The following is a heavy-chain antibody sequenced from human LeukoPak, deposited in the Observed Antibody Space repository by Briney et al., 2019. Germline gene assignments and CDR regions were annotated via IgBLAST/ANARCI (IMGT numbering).Heavy chain of an antibody. J-gene: IGHJ4*02. CDR1: GFTFSSNW. CDR2: IDSDGSRT. CDR3: VRDSGSSAYYSY. V-gene: IGHV3-74*01. D-gene: IGHD3-22*01. Sequence: PGGSLRLSCAASGFTFSSNWMHWVRQAPGKGLVWVSRIDSDGSRTSYADSVKGRFTISRDNAKNTLYLQMNSLKTEDTAVYYCVRDSGSSAYYSYWGQGTLVTVSS.